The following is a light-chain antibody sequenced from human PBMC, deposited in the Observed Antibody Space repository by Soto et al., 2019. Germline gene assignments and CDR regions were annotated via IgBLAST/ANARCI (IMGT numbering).Light chain of an antibody. CDR1: QSLVDSAGNTY. CDR2: KVY. V-gene: IGKV2-30*01. J-gene: IGKJ2*01. CDR3: MQGPPWPYT. Sequence: DVVMTQSPLSLPVTLGQSASISCRSSQSLVDSAGNTYLNWFQQRPGQSPGRLIYKVYNRDSGVPDRFIGSGSGTDFTLKISRVEAEDVGVYSCMQGPPWPYTFGQWTKLEIK.